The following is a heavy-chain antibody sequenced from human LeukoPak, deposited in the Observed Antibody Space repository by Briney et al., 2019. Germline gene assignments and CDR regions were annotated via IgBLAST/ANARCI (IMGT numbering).Heavy chain of an antibody. V-gene: IGHV3-9*01. D-gene: IGHD6-13*01. J-gene: IGHJ4*02. CDR3: AKSPQQLVGPYYFDY. Sequence: GGSLRLSCAASGFTFSSYAMHWVRQAPGKGLEWVSGISWNSGSIGYADSVKGRFTISRDNAKNSLYLQMNSLRAEDTALYYCAKSPQQLVGPYYFDYWGQGTLVTVSS. CDR2: ISWNSGSI. CDR1: GFTFSSYA.